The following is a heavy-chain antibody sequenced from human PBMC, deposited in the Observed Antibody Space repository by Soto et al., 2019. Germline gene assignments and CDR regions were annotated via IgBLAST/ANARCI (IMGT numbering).Heavy chain of an antibody. J-gene: IGHJ4*02. CDR1: GFTFSSYA. Sequence: GGSLRLSCAASGFTFSSYAMSWVRQAPGKGLEWVSAISGSGGSTYYADSVKGRFTISRDNSKNTLYLQMNSLRAEDTAVYYCARDQYSYGYSSDFDYWGQGTLVTVSS. D-gene: IGHD5-18*01. CDR2: ISGSGGST. CDR3: ARDQYSYGYSSDFDY. V-gene: IGHV3-23*01.